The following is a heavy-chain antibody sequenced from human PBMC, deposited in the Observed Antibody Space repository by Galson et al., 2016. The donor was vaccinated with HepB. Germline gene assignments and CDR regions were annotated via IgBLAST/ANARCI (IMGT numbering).Heavy chain of an antibody. Sequence: PALVKPTQTLTLTCTFSGFSLRTSGMRVIWIRQPPGKALEWLSLIDGGGDKYYSISLKTRLTISKDTSKNQVVLTMTNMDPVDTGTYYCALIRYTNTWYSYYDGMDVWGQGTAVTVSS. V-gene: IGHV2-70*01. J-gene: IGHJ6*02. CDR2: IDGGGDK. D-gene: IGHD6-13*01. CDR3: ALIRYTNTWYSYYDGMDV. CDR1: GFSLRTSGMR.